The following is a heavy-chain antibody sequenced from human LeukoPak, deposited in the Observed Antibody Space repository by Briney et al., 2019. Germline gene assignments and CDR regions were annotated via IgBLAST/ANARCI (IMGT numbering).Heavy chain of an antibody. V-gene: IGHV4-39*01. CDR2: IYYSGST. Sequence: TPSETLSLTCSVSGGSISSSSYYWGWIRQPPGKGLEWIGSIYYSGSTSYNPSLKSRVTISVDTSKNQFPLKLNSVTAADTAVYYCASPGRGYDRGYGMDVWGQGTTVTVSS. CDR1: GGSISSSSYY. CDR3: ASPGRGYDRGYGMDV. J-gene: IGHJ6*02. D-gene: IGHD3-22*01.